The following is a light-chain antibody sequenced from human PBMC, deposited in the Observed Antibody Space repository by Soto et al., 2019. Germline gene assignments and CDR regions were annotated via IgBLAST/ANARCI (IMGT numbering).Light chain of an antibody. CDR2: SDD. CDR1: SSNIGSNT. J-gene: IGLJ3*02. Sequence: QPVLTQPPSASGTPGQRVSISCSGSSSNIGSNTVSWYHQLPGTAPKLLIYSDDQRPSGVPDRFSGSESGTSASLAIIGLQSEDEADYYCAAWDDSLNGPVFGGGTKLTVL. CDR3: AAWDDSLNGPV. V-gene: IGLV1-44*01.